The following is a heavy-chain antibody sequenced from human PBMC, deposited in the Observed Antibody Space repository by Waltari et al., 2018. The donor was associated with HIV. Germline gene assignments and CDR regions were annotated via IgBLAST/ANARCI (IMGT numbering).Heavy chain of an antibody. J-gene: IGHJ4*02. D-gene: IGHD6-13*01. Sequence: QVQSIQSGAEVKKPGASLKVSCKASGYTFLSYTISWVRQAPGQGPEWMGWISGFKGNTKYAQKFQDRVTMTTDTSTNTAYMELRSLRSDDTAVYYCARDDSSSWDFYFDYWGQGTLITVSS. CDR3: ARDDSSSWDFYFDY. V-gene: IGHV1-18*01. CDR2: ISGFKGNT. CDR1: GYTFLSYT.